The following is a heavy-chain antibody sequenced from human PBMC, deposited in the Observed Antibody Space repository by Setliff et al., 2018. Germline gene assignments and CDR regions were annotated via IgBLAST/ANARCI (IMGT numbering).Heavy chain of an antibody. D-gene: IGHD2-21*02. CDR2: IGHTGSI. CDR1: GYSISSGYI. V-gene: IGHV4-38-2*02. CDR3: ARDLGHGGDSDY. J-gene: IGHJ4*02. Sequence: SETLSLTCTVSGYSISSGYIWGWIRQPPGKGLEWVGNIGHTGSINYNPSLKSRLTISRDTSKNQVSLKLNSVTATDTAVYYCARDLGHGGDSDYWGQGILVTFSS.